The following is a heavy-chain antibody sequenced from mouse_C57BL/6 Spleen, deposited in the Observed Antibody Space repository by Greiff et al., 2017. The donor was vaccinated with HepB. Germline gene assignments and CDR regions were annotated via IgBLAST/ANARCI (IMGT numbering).Heavy chain of an antibody. D-gene: IGHD2-4*01. CDR2: ISSGGDYI. Sequence: DVHLVESGEGLVKPGGSLKLSCAASGFTFSSYAMSWVRQTPEKRLEWVAYISSGGDYIYYADTVKGRFTISRDNARNTLYLQMSSLKSEDTAMYYCTRVNYDYVDYWGQGTTLTVSS. J-gene: IGHJ2*01. V-gene: IGHV5-9-1*02. CDR3: TRVNYDYVDY. CDR1: GFTFSSYA.